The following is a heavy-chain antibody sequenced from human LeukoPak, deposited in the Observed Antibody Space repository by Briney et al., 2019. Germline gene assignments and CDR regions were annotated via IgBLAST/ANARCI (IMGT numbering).Heavy chain of an antibody. CDR2: INRSGST. CDR3: ARGRMVRGTIDY. V-gene: IGHV4-34*01. D-gene: IGHD3-10*01. CDR1: GGSFSGYY. Sequence: SETLSLTCAVYGGSFSGYYWSWIRQPPGKGLEWIGEINRSGSTNYNPSLKSRVTISVDTSKNQFSLMLSSVTAADTAVYYCARGRMVRGTIDYWGQGTLVTVSS. J-gene: IGHJ4*02.